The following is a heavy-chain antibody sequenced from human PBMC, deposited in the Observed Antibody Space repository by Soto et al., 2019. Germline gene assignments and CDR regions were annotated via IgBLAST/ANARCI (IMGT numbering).Heavy chain of an antibody. CDR1: GFTFSSYG. D-gene: IGHD2-2*01. CDR2: IWYDGSNK. J-gene: IGHJ5*02. V-gene: IGHV3-33*01. Sequence: GGSLRLSCAASGFTFSSYGMHWVRQAPGKGLEWVAVIWYDGSNKYYADSVKGRFTISRDNSKNTLYLQMNSLRAEDTAVYYCARDHCSSTSCFWFDPWGQGTLVTVSS. CDR3: ARDHCSSTSCFWFDP.